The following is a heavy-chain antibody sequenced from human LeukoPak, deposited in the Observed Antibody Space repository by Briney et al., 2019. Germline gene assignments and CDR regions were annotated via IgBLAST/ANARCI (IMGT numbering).Heavy chain of an antibody. D-gene: IGHD2-15*01. Sequence: ASVKVSCKASGYTFTSYYMHWVRQAPGQGLEWMGIINPSGGSTSYAQKFQGRVTMTRDTSISTAYMELSRLRSDDTAVYYCARECYCSGGSCYSQWFDPWGQGTLVTASS. CDR3: ARECYCSGGSCYSQWFDP. V-gene: IGHV1-46*01. J-gene: IGHJ5*02. CDR1: GYTFTSYY. CDR2: INPSGGST.